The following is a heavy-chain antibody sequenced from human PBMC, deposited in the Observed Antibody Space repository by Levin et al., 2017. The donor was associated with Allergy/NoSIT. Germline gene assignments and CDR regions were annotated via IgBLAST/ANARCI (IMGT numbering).Heavy chain of an antibody. CDR1: GGSISSGGYS. V-gene: IGHV4-30-2*01. Sequence: SETLSLTCAVSGGSISSGGYSWSWIRQPPGKGLEWIGNIYLSGSTNDNPSLKSRATISVDRSKNQSPLKLSYVTAADTAVYYCARVAGYSYGYYFDYWGPGTLVTVSS. CDR3: ARVAGYSYGYYFDY. D-gene: IGHD5-18*01. CDR2: IYLSGST. J-gene: IGHJ4*02.